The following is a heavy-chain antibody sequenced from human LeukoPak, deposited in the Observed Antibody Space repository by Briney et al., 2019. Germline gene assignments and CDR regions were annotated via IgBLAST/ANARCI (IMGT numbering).Heavy chain of an antibody. J-gene: IGHJ4*02. V-gene: IGHV1-2*02. CDR2: INPNSGGT. D-gene: IGHD3-10*01. Sequence: ASVKVSCKTSGYTFTGYYIHWLRQAPGQGLEWMGWINPNSGGTNYAQKFQGRVTMTRDTSISTAYMELSRLRSDDTAVYYCTRVVRGVTHFDYWGQGTLVTVSS. CDR3: TRVVRGVTHFDY. CDR1: GYTFTGYY.